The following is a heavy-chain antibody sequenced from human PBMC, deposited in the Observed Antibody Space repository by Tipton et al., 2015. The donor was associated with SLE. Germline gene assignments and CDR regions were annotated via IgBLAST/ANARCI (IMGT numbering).Heavy chain of an antibody. J-gene: IGHJ3*02. CDR3: ARGSGWYAGSAFDI. CDR2: INHSGGT. CDR1: GGSFSGYY. D-gene: IGHD6-19*01. V-gene: IGHV4-34*01. Sequence: TLSLTCAVYGGSFSGYYWSWIRQPPGKGLEWIGEINHSGGTNYNPSLKSRVTISVGTSKNQFSLKLSSVTAADTAVYYCARGSGWYAGSAFDIWGQGTMVTVSS.